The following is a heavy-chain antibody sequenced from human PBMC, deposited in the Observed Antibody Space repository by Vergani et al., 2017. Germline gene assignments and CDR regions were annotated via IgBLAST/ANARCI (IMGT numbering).Heavy chain of an antibody. CDR3: AVSGEDCSSTGCSYFDY. CDR1: GGSFSGYY. Sequence: QVQLQQWGAGLLKPSETLSLTCAVYGGSFSGYYWSWIRQPPGKGLEWIGEINHSGSTNYNPSLKSRVTISVDTSKNQFSLKLSSVTAADTAVYYCAVSGEDCSSTGCSYFDYWGQGTLVTVSS. V-gene: IGHV4-34*01. CDR2: INHSGST. D-gene: IGHD2-2*01. J-gene: IGHJ4*02.